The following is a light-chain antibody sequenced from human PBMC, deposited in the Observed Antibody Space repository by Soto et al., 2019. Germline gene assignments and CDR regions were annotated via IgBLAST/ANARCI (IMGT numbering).Light chain of an antibody. J-gene: IGLJ1*01. CDR1: SSDVGGYNY. V-gene: IGLV2-14*01. Sequence: QSVRTQPASVSGSPGQSITISCTGTSSDVGGYNYASWYQQHPGKAPKLMIYEVSNRPSGVSNRFSGSKSGNTASLTISGLQAEDEADYYCSSYTSTITYVFGSGTKVTVL. CDR3: SSYTSTITYV. CDR2: EVS.